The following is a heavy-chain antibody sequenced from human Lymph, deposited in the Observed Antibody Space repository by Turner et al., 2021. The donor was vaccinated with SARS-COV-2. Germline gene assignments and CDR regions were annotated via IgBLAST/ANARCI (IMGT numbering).Heavy chain of an antibody. CDR2: FGLEDGET. J-gene: IGHJ4*02. CDR3: AIGSSKAQCLDLFWY. Sequence: LKQSGAEVKKRGPSVKVSCTVSGSTRTELSMHWVRQAPGKGLEWMGGFGLEDGETICAKKFQGRVTMTEDTSTDTPYIELSSLRSKSSVVYCCAIGSSKAQCLDLFWYGGQGTLVTVSS. V-gene: IGHV1-24*01. CDR1: GSTRTELS. D-gene: IGHD6-19*01.